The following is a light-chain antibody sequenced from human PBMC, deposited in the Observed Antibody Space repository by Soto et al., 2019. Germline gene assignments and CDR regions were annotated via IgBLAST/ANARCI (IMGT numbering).Light chain of an antibody. Sequence: EVVLTQSPGTLSLSPGEGATLSCRVSQTLSSAYLAWYQQKPGQAPRLLISATSIRATGIPDRFSGGGSGTDFTLTITRLEPEDFAVYYCQQYITSPYTFGQGTRLKIK. CDR3: QQYITSPYT. V-gene: IGKV3-20*01. CDR2: ATS. J-gene: IGKJ5*01. CDR1: QTLSSAY.